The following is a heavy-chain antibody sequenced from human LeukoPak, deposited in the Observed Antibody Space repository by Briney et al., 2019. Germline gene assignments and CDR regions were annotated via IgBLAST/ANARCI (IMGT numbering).Heavy chain of an antibody. V-gene: IGHV3-23*01. J-gene: IGHJ4*02. Sequence: GGSLRLSCAASGFTFSSYAMSWVRQAPGKGLEWVSAISGSGGSTYYADSVKGRFTISRDNAKNSLYLQMNSLRAEDTAVYYCAKDPEPGVAVAGTTLFDYWGQGTLVTVSS. CDR3: AKDPEPGVAVAGTTLFDY. D-gene: IGHD6-19*01. CDR1: GFTFSSYA. CDR2: ISGSGGST.